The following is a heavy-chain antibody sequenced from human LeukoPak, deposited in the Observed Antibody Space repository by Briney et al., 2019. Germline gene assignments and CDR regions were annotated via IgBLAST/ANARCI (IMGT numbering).Heavy chain of an antibody. CDR1: GDSISTYH. Sequence: SETLSLTCSVSGDSISTYHWNWIRKPPGKGLEWIGYMQSTGNSKYNPSLRSRVTMFVDTSKNQVALILSSVTAADTAVYYCARDKWHSYGRYFDHWGQGALVTVSS. CDR2: MQSTGNS. J-gene: IGHJ4*02. CDR3: ARDKWHSYGRYFDH. D-gene: IGHD5-18*01. V-gene: IGHV4-59*01.